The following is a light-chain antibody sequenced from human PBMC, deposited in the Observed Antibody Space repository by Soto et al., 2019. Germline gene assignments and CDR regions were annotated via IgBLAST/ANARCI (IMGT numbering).Light chain of an antibody. CDR3: SSNAGSSVV. V-gene: IGLV2-11*01. Sequence: QSVLTQPRSVSGSPGQSVTISCTGTSSDVGGYNYVSWYQQHPGKAPKLMIYDVTTRPSGVPDRFSGSKSGNTASLTISGLQAEDEADYYCSSNAGSSVVFANGTKVNVL. CDR2: DVT. CDR1: SSDVGGYNY. J-gene: IGLJ6*01.